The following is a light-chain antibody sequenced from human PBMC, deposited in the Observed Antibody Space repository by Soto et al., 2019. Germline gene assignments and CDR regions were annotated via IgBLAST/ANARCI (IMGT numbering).Light chain of an antibody. Sequence: DIQMTQSPISLSASVGDRVDITCRASQSISIYLNWYQQKPGKAPKLLIYAASSLQSGVPSRFSGSGSGTDFALTISSLQPEDFATYYCQQSDYIPRTFGQGTKVDI. CDR1: QSISIY. CDR2: AAS. CDR3: QQSDYIPRT. V-gene: IGKV1-39*01. J-gene: IGKJ1*01.